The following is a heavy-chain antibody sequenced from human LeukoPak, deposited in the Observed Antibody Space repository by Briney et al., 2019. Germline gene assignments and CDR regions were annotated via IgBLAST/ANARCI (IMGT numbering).Heavy chain of an antibody. V-gene: IGHV1-69*05. Sequence: SVKVSCKASGGTFSSYAISWVRQAPGQGLEWMGGIIPIFGTANYAQKFQGRVTITTDESTSTAYMELSSLRSEDTAVYYRASQREADYYDSSGYYYDYWGQGTLVTVSS. CDR3: ASQREADYYDSSGYYYDY. D-gene: IGHD3-22*01. CDR2: IIPIFGTA. J-gene: IGHJ4*02. CDR1: GGTFSSYA.